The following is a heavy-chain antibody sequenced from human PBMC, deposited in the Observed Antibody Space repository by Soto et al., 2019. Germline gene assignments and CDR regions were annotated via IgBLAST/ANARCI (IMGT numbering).Heavy chain of an antibody. D-gene: IGHD6-13*01. CDR1: RFTFSDYY. CDR3: AAHSSSWYFFDY. CDR2: ITSTSSYT. J-gene: IGHJ4*02. V-gene: IGHV3-11*03. Sequence: PGGSLRLSCAASRFTFSDYYMSWIRQAPGKGLEWVPYITSTSSYTDYADSVKGRFTISRDNAKNSLYLQMNSLRAEDTAVYYCAAHSSSWYFFDYWGQGTLVTVSS.